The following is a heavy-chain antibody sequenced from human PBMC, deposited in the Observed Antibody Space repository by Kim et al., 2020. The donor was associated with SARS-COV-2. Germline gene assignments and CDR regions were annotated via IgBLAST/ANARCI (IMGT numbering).Heavy chain of an antibody. V-gene: IGHV3-23*01. Sequence: SKYYADPGKGRFTISGDNSKKTLYLQMTSLRAEATAVYYCAKDRPVVGDYWGQGTLVTVSS. CDR2: SK. J-gene: IGHJ4*02. CDR3: AKDRPVVGDY. D-gene: IGHD3-16*01.